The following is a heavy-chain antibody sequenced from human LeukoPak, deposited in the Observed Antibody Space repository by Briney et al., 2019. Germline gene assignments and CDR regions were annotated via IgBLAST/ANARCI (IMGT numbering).Heavy chain of an antibody. Sequence: SETLSLTCTVSGGSISSYYWSWIRQPPGKGLEWIGYIYYSGSTNYNPSLKSRVTISVDTSKNQFSLKLSSVTAADTAVYYCASFPTTGFPGYFQHWGQGTLVTVSS. D-gene: IGHD4-11*01. CDR1: GGSISSYY. V-gene: IGHV4-59*01. CDR2: IYYSGST. J-gene: IGHJ1*01. CDR3: ASFPTTGFPGYFQH.